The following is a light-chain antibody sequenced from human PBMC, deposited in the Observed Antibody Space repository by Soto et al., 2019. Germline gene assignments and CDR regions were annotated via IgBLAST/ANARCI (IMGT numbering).Light chain of an antibody. CDR3: QQRNRWPLT. Sequence: EIVLTQSPVTLSLSPGERATLSCRASHSVSSDLLWYQQKPGQSPRLLISDASNRATGIPARFSGSGSGTDFILTISSLEPVDFAVYYCQQRNRWPLTFGGGTRVEIK. CDR2: DAS. CDR1: HSVSSD. J-gene: IGKJ4*01. V-gene: IGKV3-11*01.